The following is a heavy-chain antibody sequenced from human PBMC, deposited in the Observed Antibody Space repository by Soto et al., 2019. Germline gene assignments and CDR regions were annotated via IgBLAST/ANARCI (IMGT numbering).Heavy chain of an antibody. CDR3: ARESYGSGSYDGMDV. D-gene: IGHD3-10*01. CDR2: TYYRSKWYN. J-gene: IGHJ6*02. CDR1: GDSVSSNNAA. V-gene: IGHV6-1*01. Sequence: SQTLSLTCVISGDSVSSNNAAWNWIRQSPSRGLEWLGRTYYRSKWYNDYAVSVKSRIDINPDTSKNQFSLQLNSVSPEDTAMYYCARESYGSGSYDGMDVRGQGTMVTVSS.